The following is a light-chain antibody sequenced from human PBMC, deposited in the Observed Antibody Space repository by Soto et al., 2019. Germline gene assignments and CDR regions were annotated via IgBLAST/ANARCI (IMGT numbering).Light chain of an antibody. J-gene: IGKJ1*01. Sequence: EIVLTQSPGTLSLSPGESATLSCRASQSVSSNYLAWYQQKPGQAPRPLIYGASSRATGIPDRFSGSGAGTEFTITISRLEAEDFAVYYCQQYGSSPWTFGPGTKVEIK. CDR1: QSVSSNY. CDR2: GAS. CDR3: QQYGSSPWT. V-gene: IGKV3-20*01.